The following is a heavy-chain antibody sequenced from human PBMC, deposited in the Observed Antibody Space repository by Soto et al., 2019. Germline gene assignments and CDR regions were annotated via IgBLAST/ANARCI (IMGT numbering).Heavy chain of an antibody. CDR3: AREGYCSGGICESDY. CDR2: IWFDGSAE. Sequence: QLVESGGGVVQPGRSLRLSCAASGFTFSCCGMHWVRQAPGKGLEWVALIWFDGSAEYYADSVKGRFTISRDNSKNTLYLQMNNLRAEDTAMYYGAREGYCSGGICESDYWGQGTLVTVSS. CDR1: GFTFSCCG. J-gene: IGHJ4*02. V-gene: IGHV3-33*01. D-gene: IGHD2-15*01.